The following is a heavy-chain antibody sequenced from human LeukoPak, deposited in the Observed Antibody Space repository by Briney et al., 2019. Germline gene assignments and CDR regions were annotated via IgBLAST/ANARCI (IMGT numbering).Heavy chain of an antibody. J-gene: IGHJ5*02. CDR2: IRYDGSNK. CDR1: GFTFSSYG. D-gene: IGHD2-2*02. Sequence: GGSLRLSCAASGFTFSSYGMHWVRQAPGKGLEWVAFIRYDGSNKYYADSVKGRFTISRDNSKNTLYLQMNSLRAEDTAVYYCAKDIVLVPAAIGPWFDPWGQGTLVTVSS. CDR3: AKDIVLVPAAIGPWFDP. V-gene: IGHV3-30*02.